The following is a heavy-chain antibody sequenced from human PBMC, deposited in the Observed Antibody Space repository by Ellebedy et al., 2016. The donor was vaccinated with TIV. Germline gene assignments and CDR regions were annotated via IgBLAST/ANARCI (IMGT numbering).Heavy chain of an antibody. V-gene: IGHV4-59*12. Sequence: MPSETLSLTCTVSGDSMNGYYWNWIRQAPGKGLEWMGYFYSSGSTNYNPSLRSRVTISVDTSKNQVSLKLSSVTTADTAIYYCARDTFGGWSGFDYWGQGSLVTVSS. D-gene: IGHD3-3*01. CDR1: GDSMNGYY. CDR2: FYSSGST. J-gene: IGHJ4*02. CDR3: ARDTFGGWSGFDY.